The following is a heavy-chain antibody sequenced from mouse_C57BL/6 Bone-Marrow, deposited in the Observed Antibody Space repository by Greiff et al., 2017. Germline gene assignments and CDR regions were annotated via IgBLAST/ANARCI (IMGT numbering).Heavy chain of an antibody. CDR3: ARACFAWFAY. CDR1: GYTFTDYY. CDR2: INPYNGGT. J-gene: IGHJ3*01. Sequence: VQLQQSGPVLVKPGASVKMSCKASGYTFTDYYMNWVKQSHGKSLEWIGVINPYNGGTSYNQKFKGKATLTVDKSSSTAYMELNSLTSEDSAVYYCARACFAWFAYWGQGTLVTVSA. V-gene: IGHV1-19*01.